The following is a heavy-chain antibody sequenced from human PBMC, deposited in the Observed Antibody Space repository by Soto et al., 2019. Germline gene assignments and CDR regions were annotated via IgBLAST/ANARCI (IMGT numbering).Heavy chain of an antibody. V-gene: IGHV3-21*01. J-gene: IGHJ4*02. CDR1: GFTFSSYS. CDR2: ISSSSSYI. CDR3: ARDTGIFATKYYFDY. D-gene: IGHD4-4*01. Sequence: GSLRLSCAASGFTFSSYSMNWVRQAPGKGLEWVSSISSSSSYIYYADSVKGRFTISRDNAKNSLYLQMNSLRAEDTAVYYCARDTGIFATKYYFDYWGQGTLVTVSS.